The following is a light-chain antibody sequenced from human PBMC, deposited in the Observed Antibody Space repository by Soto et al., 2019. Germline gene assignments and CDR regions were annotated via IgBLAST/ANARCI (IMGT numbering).Light chain of an antibody. V-gene: IGLV2-14*01. Sequence: QSALTQPASVSGSPGQSITISCTGTSSDVGGYNYVSWYQQHPGKDSKLMIYEVSNRPSGVSNRFSGSKSGNTASLTISGLQAEDEADYYCSSYTSSSTYVFGTGTKVTVL. CDR3: SSYTSSSTYV. J-gene: IGLJ1*01. CDR2: EVS. CDR1: SSDVGGYNY.